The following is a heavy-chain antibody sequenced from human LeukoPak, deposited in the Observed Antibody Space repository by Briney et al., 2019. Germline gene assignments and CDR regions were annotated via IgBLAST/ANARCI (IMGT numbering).Heavy chain of an antibody. CDR1: GFSLSTSGMC. Sequence: SGPALVNPTQTLTLTCTFSGFSLSTSGMCVSWICQPSGKVLAWLALIDWDDNKYYSTSPKTRPTISKDTTKNQVVLTMTNMDPVDTATYYCARLGLRRLRAFDIWGQGTMVTVSS. V-gene: IGHV2-70*01. CDR2: IDWDDNK. D-gene: IGHD5-12*01. CDR3: ARLGLRRLRAFDI. J-gene: IGHJ3*02.